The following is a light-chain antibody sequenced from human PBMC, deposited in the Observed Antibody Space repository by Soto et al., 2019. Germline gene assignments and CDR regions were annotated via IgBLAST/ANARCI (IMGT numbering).Light chain of an antibody. CDR2: DAS. Sequence: EIVLTQSPATLSLSPGEGASLSCRASQSVSRNLAWYQQKPGQAPRLLIYDASNRATGIPARFSGSGSGTEFTLTISSLQSEDFAVYYCQQYNNWLWTFGQGTKVDI. CDR3: QQYNNWLWT. V-gene: IGKV3-15*01. J-gene: IGKJ1*01. CDR1: QSVSRN.